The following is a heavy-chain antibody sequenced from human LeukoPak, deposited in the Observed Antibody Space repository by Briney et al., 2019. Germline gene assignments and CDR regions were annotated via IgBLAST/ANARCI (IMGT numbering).Heavy chain of an antibody. V-gene: IGHV1-2*02. D-gene: IGHD1-26*01. J-gene: IGHJ4*02. Sequence: ASVKVSCKASGYTFTGYYMHWLRQAPGQGLEWMEWINPNSGGTNYAQKFQGRVTMTRDTSISTAYMELSRLRSDDTAVYYCARDIVGATTGDWGQGTLVTVSS. CDR2: INPNSGGT. CDR3: ARDIVGATTGD. CDR1: GYTFTGYY.